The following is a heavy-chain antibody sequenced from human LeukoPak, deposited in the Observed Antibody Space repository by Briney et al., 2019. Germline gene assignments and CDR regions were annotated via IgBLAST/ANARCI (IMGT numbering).Heavy chain of an antibody. CDR3: ARENSSGWYNYGMDV. D-gene: IGHD6-19*01. Sequence: GGSLRLSCAASGFTFSSYAMHWVRQAPGKGLEWVAVISYDGSNKYYADSVKGRFTISRDISKNTLYLQMNSLRAEDTAVYYCARENSSGWYNYGMDVWGKGTTVTVSS. J-gene: IGHJ6*04. V-gene: IGHV3-30*04. CDR2: ISYDGSNK. CDR1: GFTFSSYA.